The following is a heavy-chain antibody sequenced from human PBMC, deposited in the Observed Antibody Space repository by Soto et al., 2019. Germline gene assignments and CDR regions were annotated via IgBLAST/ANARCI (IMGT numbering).Heavy chain of an antibody. CDR1: GGSFSGYY. J-gene: IGHJ6*02. CDR3: AIDSFDNYYYYYGMDV. CDR2: INHSGST. V-gene: IGHV4-34*01. Sequence: PSETLSLTCAVYGGSFSGYYWSWIRQPPGKGLEWIGEINHSGSTNYNPSLKSRVTISVDTSKNQFSLKLSSVTAADTAVYYCAIDSFDNYYYYYGMDVWGQGTTVTVSS.